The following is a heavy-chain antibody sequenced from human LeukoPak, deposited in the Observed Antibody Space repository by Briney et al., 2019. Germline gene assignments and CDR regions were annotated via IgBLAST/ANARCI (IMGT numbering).Heavy chain of an antibody. V-gene: IGHV1-69*04. CDR1: GGTFSSYA. CDR3: ARDLKEGGFLEWLLSPSYYYGMDV. D-gene: IGHD3-3*01. Sequence: SVKVSCKASGGTFSSYAISWVRQAPGQGLEWMGRIIPIFGIANYAQKFQGRVTITAGRSTSTAYMELSSLRSEDTAVYYCARDLKEGGFLEWLLSPSYYYGMDVWGQGTTVTVSS. CDR2: IIPIFGIA. J-gene: IGHJ6*02.